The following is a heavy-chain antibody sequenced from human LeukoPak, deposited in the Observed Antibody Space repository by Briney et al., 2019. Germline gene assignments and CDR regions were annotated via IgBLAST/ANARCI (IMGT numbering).Heavy chain of an antibody. CDR2: IYPGDSDT. CDR3: ARHRDFWSGYEI. V-gene: IGHV5-51*01. CDR1: GYRFTSDW. Sequence: GESLKISCKGSGYRFTSDWIGWVRQMPGKGLEWMGIIYPGDSDTRYSPSFQGQVTISADKSVNTAYLQWSSLKASDTAMYYCARHRDFWSGYEIWGQGTMVTVSS. J-gene: IGHJ3*02. D-gene: IGHD3-3*01.